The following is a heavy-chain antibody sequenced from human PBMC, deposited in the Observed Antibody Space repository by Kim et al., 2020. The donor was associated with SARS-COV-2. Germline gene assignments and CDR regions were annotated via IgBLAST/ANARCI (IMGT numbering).Heavy chain of an antibody. J-gene: IGHJ4*02. D-gene: IGHD3-10*01. CDR3: AKMLRTEGVSANFDY. V-gene: IGHV3-23*01. CDR1: GFTFSTYD. Sequence: GGSLRLSCAASGFTFSTYDMSWVRQAPGKGLEWVSDIGIRAGSTYYADSVKGRFTISRDNSKPTVYLQMNSLRAEDTAVYYWAKMLRTEGVSANFDYWGRGTLVTVSS. CDR2: IGIRAGST.